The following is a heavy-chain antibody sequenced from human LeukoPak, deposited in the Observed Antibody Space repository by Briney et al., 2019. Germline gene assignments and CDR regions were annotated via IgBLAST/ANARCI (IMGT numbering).Heavy chain of an antibody. CDR3: ARNQLKVGRYYDPH. J-gene: IGHJ1*01. CDR1: GGSISSGGYS. CDR2: IYHSGST. V-gene: IGHV4-30-2*01. Sequence: SQTLSLTCAVSGGSISSGGYSWSWIRQPPGKGLEWIGYIYHSGSTYYNPSLKSRVTISVDTSKNQFSLKLSSVTAADTAVYYCARNQLKVGRYYDPHWGQGTLVTVSS. D-gene: IGHD3-22*01.